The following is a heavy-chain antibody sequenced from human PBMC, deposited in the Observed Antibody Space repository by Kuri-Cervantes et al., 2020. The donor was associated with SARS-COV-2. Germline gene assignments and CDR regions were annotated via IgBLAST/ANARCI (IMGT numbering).Heavy chain of an antibody. CDR1: GFTFSSYS. D-gene: IGHD4-17*01. CDR2: ISWNSGSI. V-gene: IGHV3-9*01. CDR3: ASTSGSTVTPLLLAFDI. Sequence: GGSLRLSCAASGFTFSSYSMNWVRQAPGKGLEWVSGISWNSGSIGYADSVKGRFTISRDNAKNSLYLQMNSLRAEDTAVYYCASTSGSTVTPLLLAFDIWGKRSTVTVSS. J-gene: IGHJ6*04.